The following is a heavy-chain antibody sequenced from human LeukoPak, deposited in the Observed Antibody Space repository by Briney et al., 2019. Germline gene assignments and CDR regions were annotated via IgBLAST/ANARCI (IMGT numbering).Heavy chain of an antibody. J-gene: IGHJ4*02. CDR2: ISGSGGST. V-gene: IGHV3-23*01. Sequence: GGSLRLSCAASGFTFSGYWIHWVRQAPGKGLEWVSAISGSGGSTYYADSVKGRFTISRDNSKNTLYLQMNSLRAEDTAVYYCARAVYSGWYNFDYWGQGTLVTVSS. CDR3: ARAVYSGWYNFDY. CDR1: GFTFSGYW. D-gene: IGHD6-19*01.